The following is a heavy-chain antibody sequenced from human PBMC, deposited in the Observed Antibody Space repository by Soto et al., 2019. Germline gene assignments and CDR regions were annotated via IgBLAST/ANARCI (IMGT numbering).Heavy chain of an antibody. CDR2: INPNSGGT. J-gene: IGHJ5*02. CDR3: PREPVLPPVLGRNCLVP. Sequence: ASVKVSCKASGYTFTGYYMHWVRQAPGQGLEWMGWINPNSGGTNYAQKFQGRVTMTRDTSISTAYMELSRLRSDDTAVYYCPREPVLPPVLGRNCLVPWGRVPLIPV. CDR1: GYTFTGYY. V-gene: IGHV1-2*02. D-gene: IGHD2-2*01.